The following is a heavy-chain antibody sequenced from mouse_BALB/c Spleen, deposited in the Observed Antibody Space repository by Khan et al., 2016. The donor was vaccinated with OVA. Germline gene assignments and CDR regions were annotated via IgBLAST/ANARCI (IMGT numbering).Heavy chain of an antibody. CDR2: IGSGGNT. CDR3: ARVNGSTGVDY. D-gene: IGHD1-1*01. J-gene: IGHJ2*01. V-gene: IGHV5-6-5*01. CDR1: GFTFSRHP. Sequence: EVELVESGGGLVKPGGSLKCSCAASGFTFSRHPMSWVRQTPEKRLEWVASIGSGGNTYYPDSVKGRFTISRDNARNILYLQMSSLRSDDSAMYYCARVNGSTGVDYWGQGTTLTVSS.